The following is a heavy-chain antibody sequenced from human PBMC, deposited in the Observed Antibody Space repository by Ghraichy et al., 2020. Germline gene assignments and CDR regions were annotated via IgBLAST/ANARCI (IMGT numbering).Heavy chain of an antibody. CDR3: ASDLAVRVRHYYYYYMDV. V-gene: IGHV3-48*02. J-gene: IGHJ6*03. CDR1: GFTFSSYS. CDR2: ISSSSSTI. Sequence: GGSLRLSCAASGFTFSSYSMNWVRQAPGKGLEWVSYISSSSSTIYYADSVKGRFTISRDKAKNSLYLQMNSLRDEDTAVYYCASDLAVRVRHYYYYYMDVWGKGTTVTVSS. D-gene: IGHD2-15*01.